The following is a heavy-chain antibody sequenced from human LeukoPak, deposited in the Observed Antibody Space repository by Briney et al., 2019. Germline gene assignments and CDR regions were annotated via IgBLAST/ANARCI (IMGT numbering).Heavy chain of an antibody. CDR1: GGSISSYY. V-gene: IGHV4-4*07. J-gene: IGHJ5*02. D-gene: IGHD5-24*01. CDR3: ARESPIKDWFDP. CDR2: IYTSGST. Sequence: SETLSLTRTVSGGSISSYYWSWIRQPAGKGLEWIGRIYTSGSTNYNPSLKSRVTMSVDTSKNQFSLKLSSVTAADTAVYYCARESPIKDWFDPWGQGTLVTVSS.